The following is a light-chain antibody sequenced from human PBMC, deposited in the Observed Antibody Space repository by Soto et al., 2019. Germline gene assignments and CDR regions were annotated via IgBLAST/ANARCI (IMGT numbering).Light chain of an antibody. CDR3: CSYAGHSTYV. CDR1: TSNIGSNS. J-gene: IGLJ1*01. CDR2: SSD. Sequence: QSVLTQPPSASGTPGQRVTISCSGSTSNIGSNSVNWYQQLPGTAPKLLLYSSDRRPSGVPDRFSGSKSDNTPSLTISGLQAEDEADYYCCSYAGHSTYVFAGGTKLTVL. V-gene: IGLV1-44*01.